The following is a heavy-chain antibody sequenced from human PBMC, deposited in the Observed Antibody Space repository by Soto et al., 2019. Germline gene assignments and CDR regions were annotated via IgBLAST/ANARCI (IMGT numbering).Heavy chain of an antibody. CDR3: ARDRYSSSWYVGAFDY. CDR1: GNTFTSYS. Sequence: QVQLVQSGAEVKKPGASVKVSCKASGNTFTSYSVYWVRQAPGQGLEWMGWINAGNGNTRYSQKFQDRVPITRDTSASTVYMELSSLRSEDTAVYYCARDRYSSSWYVGAFDYWGQGTLVTVSS. D-gene: IGHD6-13*01. J-gene: IGHJ4*02. CDR2: INAGNGNT. V-gene: IGHV1-3*01.